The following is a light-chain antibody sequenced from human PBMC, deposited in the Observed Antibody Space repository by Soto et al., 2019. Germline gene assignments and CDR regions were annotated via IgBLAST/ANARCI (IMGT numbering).Light chain of an antibody. Sequence: QSALTQPPSASGSPGQSVTISCTGTSSDVGGYDYVSWYQQHPGKAPKLMIYAVSQRPSGVPDRFSGSKSGNTASLTVSGVQAEDEADYYCSSYAGSDNVVFGGGTKVTVL. V-gene: IGLV2-8*01. CDR3: SSYAGSDNVV. CDR2: AVS. J-gene: IGLJ2*01. CDR1: SSDVGGYDY.